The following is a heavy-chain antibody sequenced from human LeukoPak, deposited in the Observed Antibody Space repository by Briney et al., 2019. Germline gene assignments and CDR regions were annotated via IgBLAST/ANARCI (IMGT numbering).Heavy chain of an antibody. CDR3: ARVFRSGHYDFWSGYYLDY. V-gene: IGHV3-11*01. J-gene: IGHJ4*02. Sequence: PGGSLRLSCAASGFTFSDYYMSWIRQAPGKGLEWVSYISSSGSTIYYADSVKGRFTISRDNAKNSLYLQMNSLRAEDTAVYYCARVFRSGHYDFWSGYYLDYWGQGTLVTVSS. CDR2: ISSSGSTI. D-gene: IGHD3-3*01. CDR1: GFTFSDYY.